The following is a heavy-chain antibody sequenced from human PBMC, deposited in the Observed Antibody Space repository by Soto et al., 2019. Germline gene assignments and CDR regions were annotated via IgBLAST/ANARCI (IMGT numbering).Heavy chain of an antibody. CDR2: ISSSGSTI. D-gene: IGHD6-6*01. CDR1: GFTFSDYY. CDR3: ARESPYSSSSLFAY. Sequence: PGGSLRLSCAASGFTFSDYYMSWIRQAPGKGLEWVSYISSSGSTIYYADSVKGRFTISRDNAKNSLYLQMNSLRAEDTAVYYCARESPYSSSSLFAYWGQGTLVTVSS. V-gene: IGHV3-11*01. J-gene: IGHJ4*02.